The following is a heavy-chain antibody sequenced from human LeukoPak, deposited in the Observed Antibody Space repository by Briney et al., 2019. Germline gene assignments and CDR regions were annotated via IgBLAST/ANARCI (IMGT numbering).Heavy chain of an antibody. CDR1: GGTFSSDA. CDR3: ARDSSSWSYSDY. V-gene: IGHV1-69*04. J-gene: IGHJ4*02. CDR2: IIPILGIA. D-gene: IGHD6-13*01. Sequence: ASVKVSCKASGGTFSSDAISWVRQAPGQGLEWMGRIIPILGIANYAQKFQGRVTITADKSTSTAYMELSSLRSEDTAVYYCARDSSSWSYSDYWGQGTLVTVSS.